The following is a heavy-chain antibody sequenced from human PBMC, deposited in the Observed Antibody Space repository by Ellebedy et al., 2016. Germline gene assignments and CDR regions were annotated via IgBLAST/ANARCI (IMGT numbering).Heavy chain of an antibody. D-gene: IGHD3-3*02. Sequence: GESLKISCAASRFTFSRFWMRWVRQPPGKGLVWVAHINSDGSTTSHADSVKGRFTISRDNAKNTLYLQMDSLRAEDTAVYYCARGFSTIDASDIWGQGTMVTVSS. J-gene: IGHJ3*02. V-gene: IGHV3-74*01. CDR2: INSDGSTT. CDR1: RFTFSRFW. CDR3: ARGFSTIDASDI.